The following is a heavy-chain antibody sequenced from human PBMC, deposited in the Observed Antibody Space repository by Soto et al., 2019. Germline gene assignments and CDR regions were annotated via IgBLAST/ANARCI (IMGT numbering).Heavy chain of an antibody. Sequence: PGGSLRLSCAASGFTFSSYSMNWVRQATGKGLEWVSSISSSSSYIYYADSVKGRFTISRDNAKNSLYLQMNSLRAEDTAVYYCAREVPGYCSSTSCINWFDPWGQGTLVTVSS. CDR2: ISSSSSYI. CDR3: AREVPGYCSSTSCINWFDP. D-gene: IGHD2-2*03. J-gene: IGHJ5*02. V-gene: IGHV3-21*01. CDR1: GFTFSSYS.